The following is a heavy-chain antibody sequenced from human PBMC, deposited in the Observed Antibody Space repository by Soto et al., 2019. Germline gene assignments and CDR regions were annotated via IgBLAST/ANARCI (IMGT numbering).Heavy chain of an antibody. CDR1: GFTFSSHA. J-gene: IGHJ4*02. CDR3: ARDLWWYLH. D-gene: IGHD2-15*01. V-gene: IGHV3-23*01. Sequence: EVQLLESGGGLVQPGGALRLSCAASGFTFSSHAMSWVRQAPGKGLEWLSSISGGAEGAYYADSVKGRFTISRDNSKNTLYLQMNRLRAEDTAVYYCARDLWWYLHWGQRTLVTVSS. CDR2: ISGGAEGA.